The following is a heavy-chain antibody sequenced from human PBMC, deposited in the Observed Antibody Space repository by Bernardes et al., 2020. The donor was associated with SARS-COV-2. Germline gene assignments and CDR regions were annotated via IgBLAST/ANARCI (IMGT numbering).Heavy chain of an antibody. J-gene: IGHJ4*02. Sequence: GGSLRLSCAASGFTFSSYWMHWVRQAPGKGLVWVSRINSDGSSTSYADSVKGRFTISRDNAKNTLYLQMNSLRAEDTAVYYCAREALPWGGFGELVDYWGQGTLVTVSS. V-gene: IGHV3-74*01. CDR2: INSDGSST. D-gene: IGHD3-10*01. CDR3: AREALPWGGFGELVDY. CDR1: GFTFSSYW.